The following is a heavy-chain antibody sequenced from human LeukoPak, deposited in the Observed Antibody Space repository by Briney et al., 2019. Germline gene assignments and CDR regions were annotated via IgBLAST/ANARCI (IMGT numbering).Heavy chain of an antibody. CDR1: GFTFSSYA. CDR2: ISGSGGST. J-gene: IGHJ5*02. V-gene: IGHV3-23*01. Sequence: PGGSLRLSCVASGFTFSSYAMSWVRQAPGKGLEWVSAISGSGGSTYYADSVKGRLTISRDNSKNTLYLQMNSLRAEDTAVYYCARAQRIMITFGGPYNWFDPWGQGTLVTVSS. CDR3: ARAQRIMITFGGPYNWFDP. D-gene: IGHD3-16*01.